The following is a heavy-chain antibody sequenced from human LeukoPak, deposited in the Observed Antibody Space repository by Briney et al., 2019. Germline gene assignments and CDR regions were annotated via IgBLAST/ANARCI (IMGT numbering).Heavy chain of an antibody. J-gene: IGHJ4*02. CDR1: GGSISRSNW. CDR3: ARVGQWLDLKPSCYFDF. CDR2: IYHRGST. Sequence: PSETLSLTCAVAGGSISRSNWWSWARQPPGKGLEWIGEIYHRGSTNYNPSLKSRVTISVDKSKNQFSLKLSSVTAADTAVYCCARVGQWLDLKPSCYFDFWGQGTLVTVSS. D-gene: IGHD6-19*01. V-gene: IGHV4-4*01.